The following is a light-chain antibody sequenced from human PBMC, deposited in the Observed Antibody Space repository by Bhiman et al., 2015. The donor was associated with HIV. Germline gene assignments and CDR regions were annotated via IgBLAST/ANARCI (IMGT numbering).Light chain of an antibody. V-gene: IGLV1-44*01. CDR2: GNN. CDR3: AAWDDTFNGFVV. CDR1: SSNIGAGYD. Sequence: QSVLTQPPSASGTPGQRVTISCSGSSSNIGAGYDVHWYQQLPGTAPKLLIYGNNNRPSGVPDRFSGSKSGTSASLAITGLQAEDEADYYCAAWDDTFNGFVVFGGGTKLTVL. J-gene: IGLJ2*01.